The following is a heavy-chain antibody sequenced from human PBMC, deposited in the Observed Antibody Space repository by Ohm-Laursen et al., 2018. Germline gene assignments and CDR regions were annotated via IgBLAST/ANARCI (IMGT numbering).Heavy chain of an antibody. CDR2: IYYSGST. CDR1: GGSVSSGSYY. V-gene: IGHV4-61*01. Sequence: GTLSLTCTVSGGSVSSGSYYWSWIRQPPGKGLEWIGYIYYSGSTNYNPSLKSRVTVSVDTSKNQFSLKLTSVTAADTAVYYCARDGHSGSGTPGYWGQGTLVTVSS. J-gene: IGHJ4*02. D-gene: IGHD3-10*01. CDR3: ARDGHSGSGTPGY.